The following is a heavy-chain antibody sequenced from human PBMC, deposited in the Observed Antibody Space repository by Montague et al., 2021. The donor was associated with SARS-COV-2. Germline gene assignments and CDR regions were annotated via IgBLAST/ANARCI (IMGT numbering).Heavy chain of an antibody. CDR2: IYYSGST. CDR3: ARLKAPYCSSTSCYSASWFDP. CDR1: GGSISSSSYY. V-gene: IGHV4-39*01. D-gene: IGHD2-2*01. Sequence: SETRSLTCTVSGGSISSSSYYWGWIRQPPGKGLEWIGSIYYSGSTYYNPSLKSRVTISVDTSKNQFSLKLSSVTAADTAVYYCARLKAPYCSSTSCYSASWFDPWGQGTLVTVTS. J-gene: IGHJ5*02.